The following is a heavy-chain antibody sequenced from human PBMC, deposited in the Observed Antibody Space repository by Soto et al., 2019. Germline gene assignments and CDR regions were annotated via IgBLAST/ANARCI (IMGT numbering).Heavy chain of an antibody. D-gene: IGHD6-13*01. CDR3: ARPGLPYSSSWYFDY. V-gene: IGHV3-33*01. CDR1: GFTFNSYG. J-gene: IGHJ4*02. Sequence: PGGSLRLSCAASGFTFNSYGMHWVRQAPGKGLEWVAVIWYDGSNKYYADSVKGRFTISRDNSKNTLYLQMNSLRAEDTAVYYCARPGLPYSSSWYFDYWGQGTLVTVS. CDR2: IWYDGSNK.